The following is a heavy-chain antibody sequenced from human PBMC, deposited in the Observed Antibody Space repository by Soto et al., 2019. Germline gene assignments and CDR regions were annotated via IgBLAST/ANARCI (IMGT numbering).Heavy chain of an antibody. CDR3: ARQMRGATISIYYYGMDV. V-gene: IGHV4-59*01. Sequence: SGSLSLTCTVSGGSIRRYCLTWIRQPPGEGLEWIGCICNSGTTNYNPSLKSRVAISIDTQKNQFSLKLSSVTAADTAVYYCARQMRGATISIYYYGMDVWGQGTTVTVSS. CDR2: ICNSGTT. CDR1: GGSIRRYC. J-gene: IGHJ6*02. D-gene: IGHD5-12*01.